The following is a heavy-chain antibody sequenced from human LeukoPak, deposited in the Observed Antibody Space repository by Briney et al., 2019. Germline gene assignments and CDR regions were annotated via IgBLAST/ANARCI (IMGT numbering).Heavy chain of an antibody. Sequence: GGSLRLSCAASGFTFSSYEMNWVRQAPGKGLEWVSCISSSGSTIYYADSVKGRFTFSRDNAKNSLYLQMNSLRAEDTAVYYCARSMGLLWFGELFRGGAFDIWGQGTMVTVSS. J-gene: IGHJ3*02. CDR2: ISSSGSTI. CDR3: ARSMGLLWFGELFRGGAFDI. V-gene: IGHV3-48*03. D-gene: IGHD3-10*01. CDR1: GFTFSSYE.